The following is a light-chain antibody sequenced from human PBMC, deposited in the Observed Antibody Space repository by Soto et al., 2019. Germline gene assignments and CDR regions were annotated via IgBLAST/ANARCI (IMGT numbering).Light chain of an antibody. V-gene: IGKV1-39*01. Sequence: IQMTQSPSSLPASVGDRVTITCRASQSISSYLNWYQQKPGKAPKVLISGASSLQSGVPLRFSGSGSGTDFTLTISSLQSEDFASYYCQQSHSTPLTFGRGTKVDI. J-gene: IGKJ4*01. CDR1: QSISSY. CDR2: GAS. CDR3: QQSHSTPLT.